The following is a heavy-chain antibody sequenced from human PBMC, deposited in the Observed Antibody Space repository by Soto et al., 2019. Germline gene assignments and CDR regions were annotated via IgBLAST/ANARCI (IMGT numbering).Heavy chain of an antibody. D-gene: IGHD4-17*01. CDR1: GYTFTGYY. J-gene: IGHJ4*02. CDR2: INPNSGGT. Sequence: VASVKVSCKASGYTFTGYYMHWVRQAPGQGLEWMGWINPNSGGTNYAQKFQGRVTMTRDTSISTAYMELSRLRSDDTAVYYCARACDYGDYLGEFDYWGQGTLVTVSS. CDR3: ARACDYGDYLGEFDY. V-gene: IGHV1-2*02.